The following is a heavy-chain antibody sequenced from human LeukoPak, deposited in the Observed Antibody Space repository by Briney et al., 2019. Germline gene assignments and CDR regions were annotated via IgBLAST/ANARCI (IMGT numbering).Heavy chain of an antibody. CDR1: GGSISSGIHS. D-gene: IGHD4-17*01. CDR3: ARDNGDYPYYFDF. CDR2: IYHTGNT. V-gene: IGHV4-30-2*01. Sequence: SQTLSLTCAVSGGSISSGIHSWNWIRRPPGKGLEWIGYIYHTGNTYYNPSLKSRVTIAVDRSKNQFSLRLSSVTAADTAVYYCARDNGDYPYYFDFWGQGTLVTVSS. J-gene: IGHJ4*02.